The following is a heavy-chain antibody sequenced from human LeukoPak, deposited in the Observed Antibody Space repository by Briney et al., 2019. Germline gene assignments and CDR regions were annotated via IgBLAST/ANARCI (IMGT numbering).Heavy chain of an antibody. V-gene: IGHV1-18*01. CDR1: GYTFTSYG. D-gene: IGHD3-9*01. CDR3: ARASGTYYDILTGYYSPITYYYYGMDV. Sequence: ASVTVSCKASGYTFTSYGISWVRQAPGQGLEWMGWISAYNGNTNYAQKLQGRVTMTTDTSTSTAYMELRSLRSDDTAVYYCARASGTYYDILTGYYSPITYYYYGMDVWGQGTTVTVSS. CDR2: ISAYNGNT. J-gene: IGHJ6*02.